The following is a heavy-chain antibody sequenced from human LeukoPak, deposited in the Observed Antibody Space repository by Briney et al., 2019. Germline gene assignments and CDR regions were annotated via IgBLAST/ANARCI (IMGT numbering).Heavy chain of an antibody. CDR1: GFTFSNAW. V-gene: IGHV3-15*01. CDR3: IRDGIVVVPAVIYYGMDV. J-gene: IGHJ6*02. D-gene: IGHD2-2*01. Sequence: GGSLRLSCAASGFTFSNAWMSWVRQAPGKGLEWVGRIKSKTDGGTTDYAAPVKGRFTISRDDSKNTLYLQMNSLKTEDTAVYYCIRDGIVVVPAVIYYGMDVWGQGTTVTVSS. CDR2: IKSKTDGGTT.